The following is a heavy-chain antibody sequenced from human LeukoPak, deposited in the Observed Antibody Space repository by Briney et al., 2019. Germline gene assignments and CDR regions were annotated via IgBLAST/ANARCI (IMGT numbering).Heavy chain of an antibody. CDR2: IYYSGST. J-gene: IGHJ4*02. V-gene: IGHV4-31*03. CDR3: ARDSYYDSSGPAGFDY. CDR1: GGSISSGGYY. Sequence: SETLSLTCTVSGGSISSGGYYWSWIRQHPGKGLEWIGYIYYSGSTYYNPSLKSRVTISVDTSKNQFSLKLSSVTAADTAVYYCARDSYYDSSGPAGFDYWGQGTLVTVSS. D-gene: IGHD3-22*01.